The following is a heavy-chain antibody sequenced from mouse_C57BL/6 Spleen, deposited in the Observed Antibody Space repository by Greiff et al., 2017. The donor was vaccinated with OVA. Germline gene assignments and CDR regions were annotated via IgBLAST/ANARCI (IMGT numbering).Heavy chain of an antibody. J-gene: IGHJ4*01. D-gene: IGHD2-5*01. V-gene: IGHV1-26*01. CDR1: GYTFTDYY. CDR3: AIYSKEGYYAMDY. CDR2: INPNNGGT. Sequence: VQLQQSGPELVKPGASVKISCKASGYTFTDYYMNWVKQSHGKSLEWIGDINPNNGGTSYNQKFKGKATLTVDKSSSTAYMELRSLTSEDSAVYYCAIYSKEGYYAMDYWGQGTSVTVSS.